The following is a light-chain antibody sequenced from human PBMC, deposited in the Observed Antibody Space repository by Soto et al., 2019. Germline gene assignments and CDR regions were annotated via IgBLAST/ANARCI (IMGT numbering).Light chain of an antibody. CDR1: DSNLGDNA. CDR3: ATWDDSLNGRV. V-gene: IGLV1-44*01. Sequence: QSVLTQPPSASGTPGQRVSISCSGSDSNLGDNAVNWFQQLPGTAPKLLIYSNRQRPSGVPDRFSGSKSGTSASLAISWLQSEDEAVYFCATWDDSLNGRVFGGGTKLTVL. CDR2: SNR. J-gene: IGLJ3*02.